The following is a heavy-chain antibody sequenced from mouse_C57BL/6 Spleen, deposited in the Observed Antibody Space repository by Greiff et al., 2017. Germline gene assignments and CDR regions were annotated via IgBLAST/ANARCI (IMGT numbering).Heavy chain of an antibody. CDR1: GYTFTSYW. J-gene: IGHJ4*01. D-gene: IGHD6-2*01. Sequence: VQLQQPGAELVKPGASVKLSCKASGYTFTSYWMHWVKQRPGQGLEWIGMIHPYSGSTNYNEKFKGKATLTVDKSSSTAYMQLSSLRSEDSAVYYCARARVVSSVYAMDDWGQGTTVTVSS. CDR3: ARARVVSSVYAMDD. CDR2: IHPYSGST. V-gene: IGHV1-64*01.